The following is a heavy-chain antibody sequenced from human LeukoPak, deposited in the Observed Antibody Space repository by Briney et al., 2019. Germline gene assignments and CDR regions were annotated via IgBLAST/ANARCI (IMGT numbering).Heavy chain of an antibody. CDR3: ARHVRGATGY. D-gene: IGHD1-26*01. J-gene: IGHJ4*02. Sequence: SETLSLTCTLSGGSISSGYYWGWIRQPPGKGLEWIGSIYPSGSTSYNPSLKRRVTISVDTSKNQFSLKLSPVTAADTAVYYCARHVRGATGYWGQGTLVTVSS. CDR1: GGSISSGYY. V-gene: IGHV4-38-2*02. CDR2: IYPSGST.